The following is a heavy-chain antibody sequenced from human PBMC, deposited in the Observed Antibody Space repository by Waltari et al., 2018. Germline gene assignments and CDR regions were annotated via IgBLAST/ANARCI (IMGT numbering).Heavy chain of an antibody. J-gene: IGHJ4*02. CDR2: SNPNRGGT. V-gene: IGHV1-2*02. D-gene: IGHD5-12*01. Sequence: QVQLVQSGAEVKKPGASVKVSCKASGYTFTGYYMHWVRQAPGQGLEWKGWSNPNRGGTKYAQKFHGRITMAGDTSISTAYMELSRLRSDDTAVYYCARDVRLATPLGGYWGQGTLVTVSS. CDR1: GYTFTGYY. CDR3: ARDVRLATPLGGY.